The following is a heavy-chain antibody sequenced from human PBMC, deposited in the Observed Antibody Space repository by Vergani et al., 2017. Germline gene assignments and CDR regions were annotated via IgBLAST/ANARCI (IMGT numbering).Heavy chain of an antibody. CDR3: ARAPGGGLDSGDYAGAGWFDP. Sequence: QVQLQESGPGLVKPSETLSLTCTVSGGSISSYYWSWIRQPPGKGLEWIGYIYYSGSTNYNPSLKSRVTISVDTSKNQFSLKLSSVTAADTAVYYCARAPGGGLDSGDYAGAGWFDPWGQGTLVTVSS. CDR2: IYYSGST. J-gene: IGHJ5*02. CDR1: GGSISSYY. V-gene: IGHV4-59*01. D-gene: IGHD4-17*01.